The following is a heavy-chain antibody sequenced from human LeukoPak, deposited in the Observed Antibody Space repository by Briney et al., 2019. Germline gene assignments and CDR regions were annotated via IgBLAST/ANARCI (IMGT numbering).Heavy chain of an antibody. D-gene: IGHD3-22*01. CDR2: IYHRENT. CDR3: ARDTYYYDSSGYWADY. Sequence: PSETLSLTCSVSGYSISSGYYWGWIRQPPGKGLEWIGSIYHRENTYYNPSLKSRVTMSVDTSKNQFSLKLSSVTAADTAVYYCARDTYYYDSSGYWADYWGQGTLVTVSS. V-gene: IGHV4-38-2*02. J-gene: IGHJ4*02. CDR1: GYSISSGYY.